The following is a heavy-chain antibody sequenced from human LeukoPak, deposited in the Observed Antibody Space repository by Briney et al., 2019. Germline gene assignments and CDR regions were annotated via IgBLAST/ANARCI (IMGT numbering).Heavy chain of an antibody. D-gene: IGHD7-27*01. CDR1: GGSISSGSYY. Sequence: SETLSLTCTVSGGSISSGSYYWSWIRQPAGTGLEWIGRIYTSGSTNYNPSLKSRVTISVDTSKNQFSLKLTSVTAADTAVYYCARDPTRGDLSVYWGQGTLVTVSS. CDR2: IYTSGST. J-gene: IGHJ4*02. CDR3: ARDPTRGDLSVY. V-gene: IGHV4-61*02.